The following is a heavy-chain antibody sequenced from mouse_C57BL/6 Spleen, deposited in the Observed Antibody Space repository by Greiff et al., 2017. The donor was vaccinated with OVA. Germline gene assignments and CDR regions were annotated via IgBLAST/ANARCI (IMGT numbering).Heavy chain of an antibody. D-gene: IGHD1-1*01. CDR3: AREYYGSSYEYFDV. CDR2: INPSSGYT. J-gene: IGHJ1*03. Sequence: QVQLQQSGAELARPGASVKMSCKASGYTFTSYTMHWVKQRPGQGLEWIGYINPSSGYTKYNQKFKGKATLTADKSSSTAYMQLSSLTSEDSAVYFCAREYYGSSYEYFDVWGTGTTVTVSS. V-gene: IGHV1-4*01. CDR1: GYTFTSYT.